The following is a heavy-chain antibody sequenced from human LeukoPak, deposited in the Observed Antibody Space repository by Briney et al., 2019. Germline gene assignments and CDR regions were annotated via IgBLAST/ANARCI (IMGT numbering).Heavy chain of an antibody. CDR3: AGDYDILTGYYRGNAFDI. J-gene: IGHJ3*02. CDR2: INPNSGGT. CDR1: GYIFTDYY. D-gene: IGHD3-9*01. V-gene: IGHV1/OR15-1*04. Sequence: ASVKVSCKASGYIFTDYYMHWVRQAPGQELGWMGRINPNSGGTNYAQKFQGRVTITADKSTSTAYMELSSLRSEDTAVYYCAGDYDILTGYYRGNAFDIWGQGTMVTVSS.